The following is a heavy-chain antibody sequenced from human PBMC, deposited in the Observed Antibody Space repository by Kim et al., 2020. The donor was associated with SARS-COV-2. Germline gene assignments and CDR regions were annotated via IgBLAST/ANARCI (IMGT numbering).Heavy chain of an antibody. CDR3: AAIVGATRYYFDY. J-gene: IGHJ4*02. D-gene: IGHD1-26*01. V-gene: IGHV1-69*02. Sequence: ARKFQGRVTMPTDTSTSTAYLELSSRRSEDTAVYYCAAIVGATRYYFDYWGQGTLVTVSS.